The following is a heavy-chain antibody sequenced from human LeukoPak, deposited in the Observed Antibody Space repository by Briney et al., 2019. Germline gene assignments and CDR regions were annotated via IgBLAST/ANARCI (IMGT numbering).Heavy chain of an antibody. CDR1: GGSISSYY. J-gene: IGHJ4*02. CDR3: ARTGSSWYKYFDY. CDR2: IYYSGST. Sequence: SETLSLTCTVSGGSISSYYWSWIRQPPGKGLEWIGYIYYSGSTNCNPSLKSRVTISVDTSKNQFSLKLSSVTAADTAVYYCARTGSSWYKYFDYWGQGTLVTVSS. V-gene: IGHV4-59*01. D-gene: IGHD6-13*01.